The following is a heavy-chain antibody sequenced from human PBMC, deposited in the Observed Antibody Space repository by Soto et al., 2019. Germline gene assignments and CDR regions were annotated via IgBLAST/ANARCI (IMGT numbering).Heavy chain of an antibody. Sequence: SETLSLTCTVSGGSISSGDYYWSWIRQPPGKGLEWIGYIYYSGSTYYNPSLKSRVTISVDTSKNQFSLKLSSVTAADTAVYYCAGMVRADRGDFDIWGQGTMVTVSS. J-gene: IGHJ3*02. CDR1: GGSISSGDYY. CDR3: AGMVRADRGDFDI. V-gene: IGHV4-30-4*01. CDR2: IYYSGST. D-gene: IGHD3-10*01.